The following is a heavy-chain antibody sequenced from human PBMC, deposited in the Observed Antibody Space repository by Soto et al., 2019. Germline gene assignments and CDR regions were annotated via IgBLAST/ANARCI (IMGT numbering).Heavy chain of an antibody. CDR2: IYWDYDK. CDR3: VQSRCGGDCLQSYSSHSYYGLDV. CDR1: GLSLSTTGVG. D-gene: IGHD2-21*02. V-gene: IGHV2-5*02. Sequence: QITLKESGPTLVKPTQTLTLTCTFSGLSLSTTGVGVGWIRQPPGKALEWLALIYWDYDKRYSPSLKSRLTITKDTSKPQVFLTITNMDPVDTATYYCVQSRCGGDCLQSYSSHSYYGLDVWGQGTTVTVSS. J-gene: IGHJ6*02.